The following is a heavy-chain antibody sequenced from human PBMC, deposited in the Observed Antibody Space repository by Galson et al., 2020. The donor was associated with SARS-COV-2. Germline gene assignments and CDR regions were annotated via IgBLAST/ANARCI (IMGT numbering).Heavy chain of an antibody. CDR3: ASLQRRHLNFDY. V-gene: IGHV4-31*03. CDR1: GGSISSGGYY. J-gene: IGHJ4*02. Sequence: SETLSLTCTVSGGSISSGGYYWSWIRQLPGKGLEWIGYVFYTGRTEYNPSLKSRIDISIDTSKHQFSLKLGSVTAADTALYYRASLQRRHLNFDYWGQGTLVTVSS. CDR2: VFYTGRT.